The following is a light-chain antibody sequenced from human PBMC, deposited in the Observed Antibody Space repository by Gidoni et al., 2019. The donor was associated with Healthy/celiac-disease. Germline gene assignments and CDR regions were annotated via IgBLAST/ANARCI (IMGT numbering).Light chain of an antibody. CDR2: DAS. V-gene: IGKV3-11*01. CDR3: QQRSNWPHLT. J-gene: IGKJ4*01. CDR1: QSVRSY. Sequence: EIVLTQSPATLSLSPGERATLSCRASQSVRSYLAWYQQKPGQAPRLLIYDASNRATGIPARFSGSGSGTDFTLTISSLEPEDFAVYYCQQRSNWPHLTFXGXTKVEIK.